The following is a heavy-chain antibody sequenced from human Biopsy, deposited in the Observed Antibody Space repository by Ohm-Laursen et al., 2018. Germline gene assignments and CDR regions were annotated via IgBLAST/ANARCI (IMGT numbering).Heavy chain of an antibody. J-gene: IGHJ4*02. Sequence: GSLRLSCAASGFTFSSYAMTWVRQAPGRGLEWVSAIRGGGDDTSYADSVKGRFTISRDNSKNTLYLQMNSLRAEDTAVYYCAKDFGWRNFDYWGQGTLVIVSS. D-gene: IGHD6-19*01. CDR2: IRGGGDDT. CDR1: GFTFSSYA. V-gene: IGHV3-23*01. CDR3: AKDFGWRNFDY.